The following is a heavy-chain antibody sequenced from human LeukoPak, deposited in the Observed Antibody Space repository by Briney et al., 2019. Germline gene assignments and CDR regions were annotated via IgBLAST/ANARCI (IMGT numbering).Heavy chain of an antibody. Sequence: GGSLRLSCAASGFTFGAFSMNWVRQAPGKGLEWVSSISKGSSYIYYADSVKGRFTLSRDNAKNSLYLQMNSLRAEDTAIYYCTKDWGTTGPYDYWGQGTLVTVSS. J-gene: IGHJ4*02. D-gene: IGHD2-2*01. V-gene: IGHV3-21*01. CDR3: TKDWGTTGPYDY. CDR2: ISKGSSYI. CDR1: GFTFGAFS.